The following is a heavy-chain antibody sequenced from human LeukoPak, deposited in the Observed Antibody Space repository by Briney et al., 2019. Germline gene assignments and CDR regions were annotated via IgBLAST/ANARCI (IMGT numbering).Heavy chain of an antibody. J-gene: IGHJ4*02. Sequence: GGSLRLSCAASGFTFSSYGMHWVRQAPGKGLEWVAVISYDGSNKYYADSVKGRFTISRDNSKNTLYLQMNSLRAEDTAVYYCAKDLRGKQLGYYFDYWGQGTLVTVSS. D-gene: IGHD6-13*01. V-gene: IGHV3-30*18. CDR1: GFTFSSYG. CDR2: ISYDGSNK. CDR3: AKDLRGKQLGYYFDY.